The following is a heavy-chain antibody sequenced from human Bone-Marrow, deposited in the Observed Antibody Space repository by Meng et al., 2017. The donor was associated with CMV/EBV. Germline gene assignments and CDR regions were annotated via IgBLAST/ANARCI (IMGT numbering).Heavy chain of an antibody. V-gene: IGHV3-48*03. CDR1: GFTFSSYE. D-gene: IGHD2-2*01. CDR2: ISSSGSTI. J-gene: IGHJ4*02. CDR3: ARGVVPAATPFDY. Sequence: GESLKISCAASGFTFSSYEMNWVRQAPGKGLEWVSYISSSGSTIYYADSVKGRFTISRDNAKNSLYLQMNSLKASDTAMYYCARGVVPAATPFDYWGQGTLVTVSS.